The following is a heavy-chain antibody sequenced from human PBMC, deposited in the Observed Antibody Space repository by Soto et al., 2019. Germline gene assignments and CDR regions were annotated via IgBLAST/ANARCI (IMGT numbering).Heavy chain of an antibody. V-gene: IGHV3-30*03. CDR3: ARMATIRVVGYYYYGMDV. D-gene: IGHD5-12*01. J-gene: IGHJ6*02. CDR1: GFTFSSYG. Sequence: QVQLVESGGGVVQPGRSLRLSCAASGFTFSSYGMHWVRQAPGKGLEWVAVISYDGSNKYYADSVKGRFTISRDNSKNPLYLQMNSLRAEDTAVYYCARMATIRVVGYYYYGMDVWGQGTTVTVSS. CDR2: ISYDGSNK.